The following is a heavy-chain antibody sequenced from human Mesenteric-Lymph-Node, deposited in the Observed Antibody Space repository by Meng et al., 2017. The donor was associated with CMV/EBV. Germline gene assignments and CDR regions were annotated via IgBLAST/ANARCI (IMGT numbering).Heavy chain of an antibody. CDR3: ARDDIVVVPAAPYYYYYGMDV. J-gene: IGHJ6*02. CDR1: GYSFNSFG. Sequence: ASVKVSCKASGYSFNSFGITWVRQAPGQGLEWLGWISGYNGDTKFAQSLQGRLSMTTDTSTSTVYLDLGSLRSDDTAVYYCARDDIVVVPAAPYYYYYGMDVWGQGTTVTVSS. CDR2: ISGYNGDT. V-gene: IGHV1-18*01. D-gene: IGHD2-2*01.